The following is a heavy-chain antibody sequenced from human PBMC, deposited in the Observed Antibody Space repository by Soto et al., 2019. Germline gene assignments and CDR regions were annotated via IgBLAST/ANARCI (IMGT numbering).Heavy chain of an antibody. CDR2: IISIFGTA. D-gene: IGHD3-10*01. Sequence: QVQLVQSGAEVKKPGSSVKVSCKASGGTFSSYAISWVRQAPGQGLEWMGGIISIFGTANYAQKFQGRVTITADESTSTAYMELSSLRSEDTAVYYCAAQYYYGSGSSLGWFDPWGQGTLVTVSS. V-gene: IGHV1-69*01. CDR1: GGTFSSYA. J-gene: IGHJ5*02. CDR3: AAQYYYGSGSSLGWFDP.